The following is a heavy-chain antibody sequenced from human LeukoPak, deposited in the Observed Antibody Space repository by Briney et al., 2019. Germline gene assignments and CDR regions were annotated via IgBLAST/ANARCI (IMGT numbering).Heavy chain of an antibody. V-gene: IGHV4-4*02. CDR3: ARLPGGDYVKG. CDR1: GGSISSSNW. D-gene: IGHD4-17*01. CDR2: IYHSGST. Sequence: SGTLSLTCAVSGGSISSSNWWSWVRQPPGKGLEWIGEIYHSGSTYYNPSLKSRVTISVDTSKNQFSLKLSSVTAADTAVYYCARLPGGDYVKGWGQGTLVTVSS. J-gene: IGHJ4*02.